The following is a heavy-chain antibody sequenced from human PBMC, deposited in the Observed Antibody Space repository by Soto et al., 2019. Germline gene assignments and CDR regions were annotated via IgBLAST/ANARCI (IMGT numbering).Heavy chain of an antibody. V-gene: IGHV4-34*01. J-gene: IGHJ5*02. CDR3: ARGRILLWFGELTLGNWFDP. Sequence: LSLTCAVYGGSFSGYYWSWIRQPPGKGLEWIGEINHSGSTNYNPSLKGRVTISVDTSKNQFSLKLSSVTAADTAVYYCARGRILLWFGELTLGNWFDPWGQGTLVTVSS. D-gene: IGHD3-10*01. CDR1: GGSFSGYY. CDR2: INHSGST.